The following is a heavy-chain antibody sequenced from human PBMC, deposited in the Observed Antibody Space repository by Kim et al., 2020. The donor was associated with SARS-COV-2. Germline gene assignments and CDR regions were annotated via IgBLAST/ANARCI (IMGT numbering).Heavy chain of an antibody. Sequence: ASVKVSCKASGYTFTSYAMNWVRQAPGQGLELMGWINTNTGNPTYAQGFTGRFVFSLDTSVSTAYLQISSLKAEDTAVYYCAREERTYYYDRGGVYWGQGTLVTVSS. CDR2: INTNTGNP. CDR1: GYTFTSYA. J-gene: IGHJ4*02. D-gene: IGHD3-22*01. CDR3: AREERTYYYDRGGVY. V-gene: IGHV7-4-1*02.